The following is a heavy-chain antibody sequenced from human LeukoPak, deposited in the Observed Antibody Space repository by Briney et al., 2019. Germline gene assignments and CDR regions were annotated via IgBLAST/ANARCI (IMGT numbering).Heavy chain of an antibody. V-gene: IGHV3-30*18. CDR1: GFTFSSYG. CDR2: ISYDGSNK. J-gene: IGHJ4*02. D-gene: IGHD5-18*01. CDR3: AKSFNSYGYY. Sequence: PGGSLRLSCAASGFTFSSYGMHWVRQAPGKGLEWVAVISYDGSNKYYADSVKGRFTISRDNSKNTLYLQMNSLRAEDTAVYYCAKSFNSYGYYWGQGTLVTVSS.